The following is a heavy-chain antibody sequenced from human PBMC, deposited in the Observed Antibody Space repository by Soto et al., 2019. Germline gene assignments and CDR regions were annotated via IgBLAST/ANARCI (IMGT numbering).Heavy chain of an antibody. CDR1: GYTFTSYG. Sequence: QVQLVQSGAEVKKPGASVKVSCKASGYTFTSYGISWVRQAPGQGLEWMGWISAYNGNTNYAQKPQRRVTLTTDTATSTAYMELRSLRSDGTAVFYCARDVGYGLIDYWGQGTLVTVSS. J-gene: IGHJ4*02. CDR2: ISAYNGNT. V-gene: IGHV1-18*01. D-gene: IGHD5-18*01. CDR3: ARDVGYGLIDY.